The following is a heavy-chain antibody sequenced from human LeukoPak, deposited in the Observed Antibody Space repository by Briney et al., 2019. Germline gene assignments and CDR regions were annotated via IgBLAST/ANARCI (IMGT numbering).Heavy chain of an antibody. Sequence: ASVKVSCKASGYTFTSYGISWVRQAPGQGLEWMGWISAYNGNTNYAQKLQGRVTMTTDTSTSTAYMELRSLRSDDTAVYYCASLGYCSSTSCFHDAFDIWGQGTMVTVSS. J-gene: IGHJ3*02. D-gene: IGHD2-2*01. CDR2: ISAYNGNT. CDR1: GYTFTSYG. CDR3: ASLGYCSSTSCFHDAFDI. V-gene: IGHV1-18*01.